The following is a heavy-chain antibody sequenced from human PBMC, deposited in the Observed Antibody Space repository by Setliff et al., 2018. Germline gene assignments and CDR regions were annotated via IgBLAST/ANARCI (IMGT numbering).Heavy chain of an antibody. Sequence: SETLSLTCTVYGGSFSNYHWGWVRQPPGKGLEWIANIYFNGDTVKQPFLKSRVTISIDTSKNQFSLWLSSVIVADSATYYCVRVRVVQGYYEFDSWGQGALVTVSS. CDR1: GGSFSNYH. D-gene: IGHD3-16*01. CDR2: IYFNGDT. V-gene: IGHV4-59*12. CDR3: VRVRVVQGYYEFDS. J-gene: IGHJ4*02.